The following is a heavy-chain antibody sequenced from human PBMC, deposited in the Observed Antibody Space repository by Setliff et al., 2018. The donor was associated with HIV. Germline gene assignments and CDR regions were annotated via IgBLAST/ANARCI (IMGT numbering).Heavy chain of an antibody. D-gene: IGHD1-26*01. J-gene: IGHJ4*02. CDR3: ASYKGGYYFILHC. CDR1: GYTFTSYY. Sequence: ASVKVSCKASGYTFTSYYMHWVRQAPGQGLEWMGWMNPNNGNTGCAEKFQGRVNMTRDTSISTVYMELSSLRDDDTAVYYCASYKGGYYFILHCWGKGTLVTVSS. CDR2: MNPNNGNT. V-gene: IGHV1-8*02.